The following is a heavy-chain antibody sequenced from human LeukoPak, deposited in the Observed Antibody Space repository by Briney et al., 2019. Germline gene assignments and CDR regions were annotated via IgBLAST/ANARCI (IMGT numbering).Heavy chain of an antibody. J-gene: IGHJ5*02. CDR3: ARSHSSSWYQGWFDP. Sequence: SGTLSLTCTVSGGSISSSSYYWGWIRQPPGKGLEWIGSIYYSGSTYYNPSLKSRVTISVDTSKNQFSLKLSSVTAADTAVYYCARSHSSSWYQGWFDPWGQGTLVTVSS. CDR2: IYYSGST. CDR1: GGSISSSSYY. V-gene: IGHV4-39*07. D-gene: IGHD6-13*01.